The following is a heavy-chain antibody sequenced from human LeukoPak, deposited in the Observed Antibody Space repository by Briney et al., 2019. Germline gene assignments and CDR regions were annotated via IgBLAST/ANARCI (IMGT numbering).Heavy chain of an antibody. D-gene: IGHD4-23*01. CDR2: ISGSDGST. V-gene: IGHV3-23*01. CDR1: GFTFSNYV. CDR3: ARDRVGTLY. Sequence: GGSLRLSCAASGFTFSNYVMSWVRQAPGKGLEWVSAISGSDGSTWYADSVKGRFTVSRDNSKNTLYLQMNSLRAEDTAVYYCARDRVGTLYWGQGTLVTVSS. J-gene: IGHJ4*02.